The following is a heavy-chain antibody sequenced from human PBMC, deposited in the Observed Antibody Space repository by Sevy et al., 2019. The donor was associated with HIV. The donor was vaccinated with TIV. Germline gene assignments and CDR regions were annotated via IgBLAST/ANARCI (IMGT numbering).Heavy chain of an antibody. CDR1: GFTFDDYA. V-gene: IGHV3-9*01. D-gene: IGHD5-12*01. CDR2: LSRHSGTI. Sequence: GGSLRLSCAASGFTFDDYAMHWVRQAPGKGLEWVSGLSRHSGTIGYADSVKGRFTISRDNARNSLYLQMNSLRAEDTASYYCVKEKVDGDSGYGLFDFWGQGTLVTVSS. J-gene: IGHJ4*02. CDR3: VKEKVDGDSGYGLFDF.